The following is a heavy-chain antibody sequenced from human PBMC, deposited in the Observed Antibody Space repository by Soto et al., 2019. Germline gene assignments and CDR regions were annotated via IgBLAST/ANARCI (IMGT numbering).Heavy chain of an antibody. CDR1: GGSVSSGDYY. CDR2: IYHSGST. J-gene: IGHJ4*02. D-gene: IGHD3-16*01. Sequence: SETLSLTCAVSGGSVSSGDYYWIWIRQPPGKGLEWIGYIYHSGSTYYNPSLKSRLTISLDTSKNQFSLKLSSVNAADTAVYYCSRKSGSAYYFDFWGQGTLVTVSS. CDR3: SRKSGSAYYFDF. V-gene: IGHV4-30-4*01.